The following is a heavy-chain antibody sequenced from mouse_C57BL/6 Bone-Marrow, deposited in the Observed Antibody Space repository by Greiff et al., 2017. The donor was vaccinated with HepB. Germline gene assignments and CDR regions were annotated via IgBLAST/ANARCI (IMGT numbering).Heavy chain of an antibody. CDR2: IDPSDSYT. Sequence: VQLQQPGAELVMPGASVTLSCKASGYTFTSYWMHWVKQRPGQGLDWICVIDPSDSYTNNNQKFKGKSTLTVDKSSSTAYMQHSSLTSEDSAVYYCAKDDYDGVDYWGQGTTLTVSS. CDR3: AKDDYDGVDY. J-gene: IGHJ2*01. D-gene: IGHD2-4*01. CDR1: GYTFTSYW. V-gene: IGHV1-69*01.